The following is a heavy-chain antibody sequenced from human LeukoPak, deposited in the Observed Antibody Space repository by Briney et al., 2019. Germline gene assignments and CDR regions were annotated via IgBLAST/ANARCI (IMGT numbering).Heavy chain of an antibody. V-gene: IGHV3-73*01. D-gene: IGHD3-22*01. CDR1: GFTFSGSV. CDR3: TRPHYDSSGYYYAFDY. Sequence: GGPLNPPCQASGFTFSGSVMHWVRQPSGKGLDGVGRIRSKANSYATAYAASVKGRFTISRDDSKNTAYLQMNSLKTEDTAVYYCTRPHYDSSGYYYAFDYWGQGTLVTVSS. J-gene: IGHJ4*02. CDR2: IRSKANSYAT.